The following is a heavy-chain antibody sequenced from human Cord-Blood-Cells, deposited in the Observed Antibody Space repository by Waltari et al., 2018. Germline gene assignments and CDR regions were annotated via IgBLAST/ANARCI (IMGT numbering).Heavy chain of an antibody. CDR3: ARLPPGQYSSSSWYVDL. CDR2: IYPCDSDT. Sequence: EVQLVQSGAEVKKPGESLKISCKGSGYSFTSYWIGWVRQMPGKGLEWMGIIYPCDSDTRYSPSCQGQVTISADKSISTAYLQWSSLKASDTAMYYCARLPPGQYSSSSWYVDLWGRGTLVTVSS. J-gene: IGHJ2*01. D-gene: IGHD6-6*01. CDR1: GYSFTSYW. V-gene: IGHV5-51*03.